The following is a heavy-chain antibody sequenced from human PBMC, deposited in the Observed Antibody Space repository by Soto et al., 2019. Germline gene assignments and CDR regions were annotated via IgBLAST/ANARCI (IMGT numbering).Heavy chain of an antibody. J-gene: IGHJ4*02. V-gene: IGHV1-18*01. CDR1: GYTFTSYG. D-gene: IGHD3-22*01. CDR3: AREYYYDSSGYYFDY. Sequence: ASVKVSCKASGYTFTSYGISWVRQAPGQGLEWMGWISAYNGNTNYAQKLQGRVTMTTDTSTSTAYMELRSLRSDDTAVYYCAREYYYDSSGYYFDYWGQGTLVTVSS. CDR2: ISAYNGNT.